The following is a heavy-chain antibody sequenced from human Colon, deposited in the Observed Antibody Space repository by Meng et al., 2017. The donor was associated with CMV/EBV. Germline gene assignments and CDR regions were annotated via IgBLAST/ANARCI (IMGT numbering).Heavy chain of an antibody. V-gene: IGHV1-2*02. CDR2: INPNSGGT. J-gene: IGHJ4*02. CDR3: ARVPGAAAGTPSDY. D-gene: IGHD6-13*01. CDR1: GYTFTGYY. Sequence: ASVKVSCKASGYTFTGYYMHWVRQAPGQGLEWMGWINPNSGGTNYAQKFQGRVTMIRDTSISTAYMELSRLRSDDTAVYYCARVPGAAAGTPSDYWGQGTLVTVSS.